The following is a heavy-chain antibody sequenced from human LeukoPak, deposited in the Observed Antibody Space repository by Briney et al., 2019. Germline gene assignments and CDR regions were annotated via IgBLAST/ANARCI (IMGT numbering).Heavy chain of an antibody. V-gene: IGHV4-39*01. Sequence: SETLSLTCTVSGGSISSSSYYWGWIRQPPGKGLEWIGSIYYSGSTYYNPSLKSRVTISVDTSKNQFSLKLSSVTAADTAVYYCARIFGVANLADYWGQGNMVTVSS. CDR2: IYYSGST. CDR3: ARIFGVANLADY. D-gene: IGHD3-3*01. J-gene: IGHJ4*02. CDR1: GGSISSSSYY.